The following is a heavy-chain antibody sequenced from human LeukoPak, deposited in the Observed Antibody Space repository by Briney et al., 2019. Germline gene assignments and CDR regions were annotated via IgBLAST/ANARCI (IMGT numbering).Heavy chain of an antibody. J-gene: IGHJ4*02. CDR1: GGSISSSTYY. Sequence: PSETLSLTCSVSGGSISSSTYYWGWIRQPPGKGLEWIGNIYNSGSTYYNPSLKSRVTISVDTSKNQFSLKLSSVTAADTAVYYCASFIAARPGLEYYFDYWGQGTLVTVSS. CDR3: ASFIAARPGLEYYFDY. CDR2: IYNSGST. D-gene: IGHD6-6*01. V-gene: IGHV4-39*01.